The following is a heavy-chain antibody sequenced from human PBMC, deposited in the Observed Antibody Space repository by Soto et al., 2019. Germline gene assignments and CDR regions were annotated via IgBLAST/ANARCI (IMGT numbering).Heavy chain of an antibody. Sequence: QVQLVQSGAEVKKPGSSVKVSCKASGGTFSSYAISWVRQAPGQGLEWMGGIIPIFGTANYATKFQGRVTITADESASTAYMELSSLRSEDTAVYYCARVSYYDSSGTYYFDYWGQGTLVTVSS. V-gene: IGHV1-69*01. CDR1: GGTFSSYA. D-gene: IGHD3-22*01. J-gene: IGHJ4*02. CDR2: IIPIFGTA. CDR3: ARVSYYDSSGTYYFDY.